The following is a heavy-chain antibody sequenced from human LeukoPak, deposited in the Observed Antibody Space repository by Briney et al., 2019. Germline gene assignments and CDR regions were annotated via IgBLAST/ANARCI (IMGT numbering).Heavy chain of an antibody. CDR3: ARGQMATINAFDI. J-gene: IGHJ3*02. Sequence: ASVKVSCKASGYTFTSYYMHWVRQAPGEGLEWMGGIIPIFATANYAQKFQGRVTITADESTSTAYMELSSLRSEDTAVYYCARGQMATINAFDIWGQGTMVTVSS. D-gene: IGHD5-24*01. V-gene: IGHV1-69*13. CDR1: GYTFTSYY. CDR2: IIPIFATA.